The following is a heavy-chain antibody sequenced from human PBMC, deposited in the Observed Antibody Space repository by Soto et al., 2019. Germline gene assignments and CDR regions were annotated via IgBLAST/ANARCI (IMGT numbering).Heavy chain of an antibody. Sequence: SETLSLTCAVYGRSFSGYYWSWIRQPPGKGLEWIGEINHSGSTNYNPSLKSRVTISVDTSKNQFSLKLSSVTAADTAVYYCARLAVAGSYYYYYMDVWGKGTTVTVSS. CDR2: INHSGST. D-gene: IGHD6-19*01. J-gene: IGHJ6*03. CDR3: ARLAVAGSYYYYYMDV. CDR1: GRSFSGYY. V-gene: IGHV4-34*01.